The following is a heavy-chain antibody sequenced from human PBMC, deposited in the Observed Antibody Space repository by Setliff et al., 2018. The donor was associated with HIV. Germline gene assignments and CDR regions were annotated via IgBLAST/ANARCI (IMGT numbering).Heavy chain of an antibody. D-gene: IGHD6-19*01. CDR1: GYTFSSNY. V-gene: IGHV1-46*01. J-gene: IGHJ6*03. Sequence: ASVKVSCKASGYTFSSNYMHWVRQAPGQGLEWMGLINPTGDITFYPQKFQARVTMTRDTSASTVYLELRSLRSEDTAVYYCARGAAGLDYYYYYYMDVWGKGTTVTVSS. CDR3: ARGAAGLDYYYYYYMDV. CDR2: INPTGDIT.